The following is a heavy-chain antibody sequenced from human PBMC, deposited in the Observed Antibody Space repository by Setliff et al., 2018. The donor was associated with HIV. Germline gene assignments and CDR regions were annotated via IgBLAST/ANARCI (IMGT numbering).Heavy chain of an antibody. CDR2: ISYSWST. Sequence: PSETLSLTCTVSGDSISSNSWSWIRQPPGGGLEFIWYISYSWSTNYNPSLKSRITISVDTSKNRFSLKLMSVTAADTAVYYCARLRGLARIYFYYYMDVWGKGTTVTVSS. J-gene: IGHJ6*03. D-gene: IGHD3-9*01. CDR1: GDSISSNS. CDR3: ARLRGLARIYFYYYMDV. V-gene: IGHV4-59*01.